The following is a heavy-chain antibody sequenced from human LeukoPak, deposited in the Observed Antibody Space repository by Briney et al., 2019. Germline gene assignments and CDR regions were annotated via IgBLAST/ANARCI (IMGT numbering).Heavy chain of an antibody. CDR3: ARQYSSSWHLDY. V-gene: IGHV3-53*01. Sequence: GGSLRLSCAASGFTVSSNYMSWVRQAPGKGLEWVSVIYSGGSTYYADSVKGRFTISRDNSKNTLYLQMNSLRAEDTAVYYCARQYSSSWHLDYWGQGTLVTVSS. CDR1: GFTVSSNY. J-gene: IGHJ4*02. D-gene: IGHD6-13*01. CDR2: IYSGGST.